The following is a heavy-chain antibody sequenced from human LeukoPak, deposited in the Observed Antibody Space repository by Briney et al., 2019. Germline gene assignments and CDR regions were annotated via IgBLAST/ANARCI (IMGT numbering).Heavy chain of an antibody. CDR1: GGSISSGDYY. CDR3: ARPYYYDSRIDP. Sequence: PSETLSLTCTVSGGSISSGDYYWSWLRQPPGKGLEWIAYMYYSGSTYYNPSLKSRVTMSADTSKNQLSLKLSSVTAADTAVYYCARPYYYDSRIDPWGQGILVTVSS. CDR2: MYYSGST. J-gene: IGHJ5*02. V-gene: IGHV4-30-4*01. D-gene: IGHD3-22*01.